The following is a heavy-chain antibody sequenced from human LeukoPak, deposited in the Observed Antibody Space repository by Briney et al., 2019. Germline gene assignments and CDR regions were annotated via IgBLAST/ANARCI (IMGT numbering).Heavy chain of an antibody. CDR2: IFYSGST. V-gene: IGHV4-39*07. Sequence: SETLSLTRTVSGGSITDNSYYWGWIRQPPGKGLEWIGNIFYSGSTYYNPSLKSRITLSVDTSKNQFSLKLSSVTAADTAVYYCARSALFGVHWGQGALVTVSS. CDR1: GGSITDNSYY. D-gene: IGHD3-3*01. J-gene: IGHJ4*02. CDR3: ARSALFGVH.